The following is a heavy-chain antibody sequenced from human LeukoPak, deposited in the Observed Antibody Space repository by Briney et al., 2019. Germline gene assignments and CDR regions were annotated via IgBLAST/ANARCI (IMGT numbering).Heavy chain of an antibody. CDR2: INTDGTVT. CDR3: ATKQWLAPPPDS. J-gene: IGHJ4*02. CDR1: GFTFSKYW. Sequence: GSLRLSCAASGFTFSKYWMLWVRQAPGKGLESVSRINTDGTVTTYADSVKGRFTVSRDNADNTMFLQMNGVRDEDTAVYYCATKQWLAPPPDSWGQGTPVTVSS. V-gene: IGHV3-74*01. D-gene: IGHD6-19*01.